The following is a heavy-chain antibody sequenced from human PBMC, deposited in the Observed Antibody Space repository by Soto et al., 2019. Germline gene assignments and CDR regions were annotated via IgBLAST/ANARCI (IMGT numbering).Heavy chain of an antibody. CDR1: GYSISSGYY. D-gene: IGHD4-17*01. Sequence: SETLSLTCAVSGYSISSGYYWGWIRQPPGKGLEWIGSIYHSGSTYYNPSLKSRVTISVDTSKNQFSLKLSSVTAADTAVYYCARYDFGTFDYWGRGTLVTVSS. J-gene: IGHJ4*02. CDR3: ARYDFGTFDY. CDR2: IYHSGST. V-gene: IGHV4-38-2*01.